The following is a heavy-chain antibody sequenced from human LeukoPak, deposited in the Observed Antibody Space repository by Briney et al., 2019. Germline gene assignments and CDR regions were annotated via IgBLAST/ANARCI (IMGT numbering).Heavy chain of an antibody. CDR1: GFTFSSYA. J-gene: IGHJ3*02. D-gene: IGHD6-13*01. Sequence: PGGSLRLSCAASGFTFSSYAMSWVRQAPGKGLEWVSYISSSGSTIYYADSVKGRFTISRDNAKNSLYLQMNSLRAEDTAVYYCARDLDSSRGAFDIWGQGTMVTVSS. CDR3: ARDLDSSRGAFDI. CDR2: ISSSGSTI. V-gene: IGHV3-48*04.